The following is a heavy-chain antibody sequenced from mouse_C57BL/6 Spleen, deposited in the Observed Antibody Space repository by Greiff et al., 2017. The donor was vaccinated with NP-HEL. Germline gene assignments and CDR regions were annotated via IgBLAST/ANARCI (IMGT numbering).Heavy chain of an antibody. J-gene: IGHJ1*03. V-gene: IGHV7-3*01. Sequence: EVMLVESGGGLVQPGGSLSLSCAASGFTFTDYYMSWVRQPPGKALEWLGFIRNKANGYTTEYSASVKGRFTISRDNSQSILYLQMKALRAEDSATYYCARGYYDYDDWYFDVWGTGTTVTVSS. D-gene: IGHD2-4*01. CDR1: GFTFTDYY. CDR3: ARGYYDYDDWYFDV. CDR2: IRNKANGYTT.